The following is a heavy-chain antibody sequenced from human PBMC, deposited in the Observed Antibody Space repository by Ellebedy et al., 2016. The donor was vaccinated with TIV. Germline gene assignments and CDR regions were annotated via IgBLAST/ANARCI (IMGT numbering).Heavy chain of an antibody. J-gene: IGHJ5*02. Sequence: AASVKVSCKASGYTFTSYYMHWVRQAPGQGLEWMGWISAYNGNTNYAQKLQGRVTMTTDTSTSTAYMELSSLRSEDTAVYYCARLSRVYDSSGYNWFDPWGQGTLVTVSS. CDR1: GYTFTSYY. CDR2: ISAYNGNT. CDR3: ARLSRVYDSSGYNWFDP. D-gene: IGHD3-22*01. V-gene: IGHV1-18*04.